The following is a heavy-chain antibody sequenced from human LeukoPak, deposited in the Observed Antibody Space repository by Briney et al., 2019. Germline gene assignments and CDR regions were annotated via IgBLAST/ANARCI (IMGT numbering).Heavy chain of an antibody. CDR3: ARGVNTRTLLGY. CDR1: GGSISSYY. CDR2: IYYSGST. D-gene: IGHD3-16*01. J-gene: IGHJ4*02. Sequence: SETLSLTCTVSGGSISSYYWSWIRQPPGKGLEWIGYIYYSGSTNYNPSLKSRVTISVDTSKNQFSLKLSSVTAADTAVYYCARGVNTRTLLGYWGQGTLVTVSS. V-gene: IGHV4-59*01.